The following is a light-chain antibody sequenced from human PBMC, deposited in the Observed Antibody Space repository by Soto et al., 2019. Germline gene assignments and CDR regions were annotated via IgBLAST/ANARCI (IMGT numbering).Light chain of an antibody. V-gene: IGKV1-5*01. CDR1: QTINSW. Sequence: DIQMTQSPSTLSASVGDRVTITCRASQTINSWLAWYQQKPGKAPKVLIFDASSLKTGVPSRFSGSGSRTEFTLTISNLQPDDFATYYCQQYDSYSSGPFGQGTKV. J-gene: IGKJ1*01. CDR2: DAS. CDR3: QQYDSYSSGP.